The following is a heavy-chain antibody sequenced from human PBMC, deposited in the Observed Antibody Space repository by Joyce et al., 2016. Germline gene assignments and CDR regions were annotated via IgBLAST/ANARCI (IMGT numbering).Heavy chain of an antibody. J-gene: IGHJ4*02. CDR1: GYTFTGYY. V-gene: IGHV1-2*06. CDR3: ARTPRYCSGGNCLDY. Sequence: QVQLVQSGADVQKPGASVKVSCKASGYTFTGYYMHWVRQAPGQGLEWMGRTNPNRGDTDYAQKVQGRVTMTRDTSLSAAYMELSRLRSDDTAVYYCARTPRYCSGGNCLDYWGQGALVTVSS. D-gene: IGHD2-15*01. CDR2: TNPNRGDT.